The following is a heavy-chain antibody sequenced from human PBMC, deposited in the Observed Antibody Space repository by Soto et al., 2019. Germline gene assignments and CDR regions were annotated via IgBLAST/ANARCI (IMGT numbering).Heavy chain of an antibody. CDR3: AKDSVVLVRGLTIYGMDV. J-gene: IGHJ6*02. CDR1: GFTFSTSA. CDR2: ISGSGAGT. Sequence: GGSLRLSCTASGFTFSTSAMSWVRQAPGRGLEWVSGISGSGAGTYYADSVKGRFTISRDNSKNTLYLQVNSLRAEDTAVYYCAKDSVVLVRGLTIYGMDVWGQGTTVTVSS. D-gene: IGHD3-10*01. V-gene: IGHV3-23*01.